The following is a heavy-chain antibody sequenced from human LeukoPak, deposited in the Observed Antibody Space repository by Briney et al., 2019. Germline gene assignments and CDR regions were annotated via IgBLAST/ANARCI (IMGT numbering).Heavy chain of an antibody. V-gene: IGHV1-2*02. D-gene: IGHD5-24*01. Sequence: ASVKVSCKASGYTFTGYYMHWVRQAPGQGLEWMGWINPNSGGTNCAQKFQGRVTMTRDTSISTAYMELSRLRSDDTAVYYCARGGLDRWDLSLRSTRYYFDYWGQGTLVTVSS. CDR1: GYTFTGYY. CDR2: INPNSGGT. CDR3: ARGGLDRWDLSLRSTRYYFDY. J-gene: IGHJ4*02.